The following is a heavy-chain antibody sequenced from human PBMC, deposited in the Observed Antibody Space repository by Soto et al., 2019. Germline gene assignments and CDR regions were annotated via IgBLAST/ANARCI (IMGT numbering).Heavy chain of an antibody. Sequence: SETLSLTCAVYGGSFSGYYWSWIRQPPGKGLEWIGEINHSGSTNYNPSLKSRVTISVDTSKNQFSLKLSSVTAADTAVYYCARGPINSGSHYFDYWGQGTLVTVSS. CDR2: INHSGST. J-gene: IGHJ4*02. CDR1: GGSFSGYY. V-gene: IGHV4-34*01. D-gene: IGHD1-26*01. CDR3: ARGPINSGSHYFDY.